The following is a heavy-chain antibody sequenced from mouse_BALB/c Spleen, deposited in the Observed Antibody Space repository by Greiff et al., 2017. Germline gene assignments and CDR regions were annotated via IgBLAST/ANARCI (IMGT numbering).Heavy chain of an antibody. CDR2: ISSGGST. CDR3: ARDDYGTSPYFDY. J-gene: IGHJ2*01. D-gene: IGHD2-4*01. CDR1: GFTFSSYA. V-gene: IGHV5-6-5*01. Sequence: EVKLQESGGGLVKPGGSLKLSCAASGFTFSSYAMSWVRQTPEKRLEWVASISSGGSTYYPDSVKGRFTISRDNARNILYLQMSSLRSEDTAMYYCARDDYGTSPYFDYWGQGTTLTVSP.